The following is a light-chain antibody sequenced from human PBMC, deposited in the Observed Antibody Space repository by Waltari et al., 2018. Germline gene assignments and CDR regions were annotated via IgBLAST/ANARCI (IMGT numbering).Light chain of an antibody. V-gene: IGKV2-30*01. CDR2: KVS. Sequence: DVVMTQSPLSLPVTLGQPASISCRSSQSLVSSDGNPYFNWFQQRPGKSPRRLFYKVSNRDSWVPDRFSGSGSGTDFTLRISRVEAEDVGVYYCMQGTHWPWTFGQGTKVEIK. CDR3: MQGTHWPWT. CDR1: QSLVSSDGNPY. J-gene: IGKJ1*01.